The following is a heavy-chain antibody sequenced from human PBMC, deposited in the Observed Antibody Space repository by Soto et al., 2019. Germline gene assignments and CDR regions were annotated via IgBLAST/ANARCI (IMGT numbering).Heavy chain of an antibody. CDR3: AREVVVAATGWFDP. Sequence: PGGSLRLSCAASGFTFSSYSMNWVRQAPGKGLEWVSYIKQDGSEKYYVDSVKGRFTISGDNAKNSLYLQMNSLRAEDTAVYYCAREVVVAATGWFDPWGQGTLVTVSS. CDR2: IKQDGSEK. J-gene: IGHJ5*02. CDR1: GFTFSSYS. D-gene: IGHD2-15*01. V-gene: IGHV3-7*01.